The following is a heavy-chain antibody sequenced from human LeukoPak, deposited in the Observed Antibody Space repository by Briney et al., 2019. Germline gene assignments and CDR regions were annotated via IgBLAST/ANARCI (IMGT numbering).Heavy chain of an antibody. Sequence: ASVKVSCKASGYTFTSYGISWVRQAPGQGLEWMGWMNPNSGNTGYAQKFQGRVTMTRNTSISTAYMELSSLRSEDTAVYYCARQQLVRGFDYWGQGTLVTVSS. CDR3: ARQQLVRGFDY. D-gene: IGHD6-13*01. J-gene: IGHJ4*02. CDR2: MNPNSGNT. V-gene: IGHV1-8*02. CDR1: GYTFTSYG.